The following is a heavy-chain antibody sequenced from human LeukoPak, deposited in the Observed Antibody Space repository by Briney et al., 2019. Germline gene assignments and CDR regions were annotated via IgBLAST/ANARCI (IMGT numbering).Heavy chain of an antibody. J-gene: IGHJ6*02. Sequence: SVKVSCKASGGTFISYAISWVRQAPGQGLEWMGGIIPIFGTANYAQKFQGRVTITADESTSTAYMELSSLRSEGTAVYYCARGLAYCGGDCYSESSYYYYGMGVWGQGTTVTVSS. D-gene: IGHD2-21*02. V-gene: IGHV1-69*13. CDR1: GGTFISYA. CDR3: ARGLAYCGGDCYSESSYYYYGMGV. CDR2: IIPIFGTA.